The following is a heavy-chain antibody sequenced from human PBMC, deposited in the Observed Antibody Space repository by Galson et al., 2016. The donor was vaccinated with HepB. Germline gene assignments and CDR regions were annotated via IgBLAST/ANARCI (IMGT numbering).Heavy chain of an antibody. CDR2: ISDSTTTI. D-gene: IGHD4-17*01. Sequence: SLRLSCAASGFTLSHYSMNWVRQAPGKGLEWVSFISDSTTTIYYAHSVKGRFTISRDTAKNSLYLQMNSLRAEDTAVYYCARDFYGHDYWGQGTLVTVSS. CDR3: ARDFYGHDY. V-gene: IGHV3-48*01. J-gene: IGHJ4*02. CDR1: GFTLSHYS.